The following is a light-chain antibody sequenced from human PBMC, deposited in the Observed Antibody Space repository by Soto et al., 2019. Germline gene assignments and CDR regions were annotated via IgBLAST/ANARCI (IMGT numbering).Light chain of an antibody. J-gene: IGKJ4*01. CDR2: RTS. CDR3: QQYNNWPRAT. Sequence: IVLTQSPGTLSLSPGERATLSCRASQSVSSSHLAWYQQKPGQAPRLLMFRTSSRATGFPARFSGSGSGTEFNLTISSLQSEDFGVYYCQQYNNWPRATFGGGTKVDIK. V-gene: IGKV3-15*01. CDR1: QSVSSSH.